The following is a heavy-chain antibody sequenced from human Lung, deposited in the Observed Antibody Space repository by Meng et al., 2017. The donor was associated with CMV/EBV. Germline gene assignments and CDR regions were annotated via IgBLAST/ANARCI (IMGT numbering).Heavy chain of an antibody. CDR2: VIPVRGIT. J-gene: IGHJ5*01. V-gene: IGHV1-69*04. CDR1: GECRSYS. Sequence: GECRSYSVSWVGQAPGRGLEWMRRVIPVRGITNYAQKFQDRVTITADRSTSTFYMELSSLRSEDTAMYYCAREQYCSNTNCFNWFDSWAQGTLVTVSS. D-gene: IGHD2-2*01. CDR3: AREQYCSNTNCFNWFDS.